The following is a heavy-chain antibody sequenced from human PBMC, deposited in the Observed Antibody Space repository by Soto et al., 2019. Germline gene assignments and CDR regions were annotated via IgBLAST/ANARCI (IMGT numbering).Heavy chain of an antibody. J-gene: IGHJ6*02. Sequence: QVQLVQSGAEVKKPGSSVKVSCKASGGTFSSYAISWVRQAPGQGLEWMGRIIPIFGTANYAQKFQGRVTITADKSTSTAYMELSSLRSEDTAVYYCARGGIAARPRTYYYYGMDVWGQGTTVTVSS. CDR2: IIPIFGTA. CDR1: GGTFSSYA. D-gene: IGHD6-6*01. V-gene: IGHV1-69*06. CDR3: ARGGIAARPRTYYYYGMDV.